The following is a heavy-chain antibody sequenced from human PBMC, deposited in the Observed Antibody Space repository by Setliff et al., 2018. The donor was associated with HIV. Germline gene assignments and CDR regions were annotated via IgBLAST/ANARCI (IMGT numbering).Heavy chain of an antibody. J-gene: IGHJ4*02. Sequence: GGSLRLSCAASGFTFINTWMSWVRQAPGKGLEWVGRIKSRADGWPTDYAAPVKGRFTISRDDSKSTLYLQMNSLKTEDTAVYYCTTDADIDLYYYDSSGYYPFDHWGQGTLVTVSS. D-gene: IGHD3-22*01. CDR1: GFTFINTW. CDR2: IKSRADGWPT. CDR3: TTDADIDLYYYDSSGYYPFDH. V-gene: IGHV3-15*01.